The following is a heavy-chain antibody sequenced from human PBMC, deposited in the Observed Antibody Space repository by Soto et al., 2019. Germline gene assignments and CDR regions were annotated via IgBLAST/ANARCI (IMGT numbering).Heavy chain of an antibody. CDR2: IYYSGST. Sequence: SETLSLTCTVSGGSISSGGYYWSWIRQHPGKGLEWIGYIYYSGSTHYNPSLKSRVTISVDTSKNQFSLKLSSVTAADTAVYYWAAGLSSGYYYFDYWGQGTLVTVSS. V-gene: IGHV4-31*03. CDR3: AAGLSSGYYYFDY. CDR1: GGSISSGGYY. J-gene: IGHJ4*02. D-gene: IGHD3-22*01.